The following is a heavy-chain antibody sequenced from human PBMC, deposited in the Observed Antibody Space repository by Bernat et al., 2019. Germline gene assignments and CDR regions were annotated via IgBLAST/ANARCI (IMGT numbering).Heavy chain of an antibody. D-gene: IGHD3-3*01. CDR3: AKNLAIASPSGTIFGTYFYYYMDV. CDR1: GFTFDDYA. Sequence: EVQLVESGGGLVQPGRSLRLSCAASGFTFDDYAMHWVRQAPGKGLEWVSGISWNSGSIGYADSVKGRFTISRDNAKNSLYLQMNSLRAEDTALYYCAKNLAIASPSGTIFGTYFYYYMDVWGKGTTVTVSS. CDR2: ISWNSGSI. J-gene: IGHJ6*03. V-gene: IGHV3-9*01.